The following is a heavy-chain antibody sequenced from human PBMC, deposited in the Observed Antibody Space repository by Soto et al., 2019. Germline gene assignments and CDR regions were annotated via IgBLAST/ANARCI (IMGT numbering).Heavy chain of an antibody. V-gene: IGHV5-51*01. J-gene: IGHJ3*02. CDR1: GYSFTSYW. CDR3: ARYCTNGVCYSSAFDI. CDR2: IYPGDSDT. Sequence: GESLKISCKGSGYSFTSYWIGWVRQMPGKGLEWMGIIYPGDSDTRYSPSFQGQVTISADKSISTAYLQWSSLKASDTAMYYCARYCTNGVCYSSAFDIWGQGTMVTVSS. D-gene: IGHD2-8*01.